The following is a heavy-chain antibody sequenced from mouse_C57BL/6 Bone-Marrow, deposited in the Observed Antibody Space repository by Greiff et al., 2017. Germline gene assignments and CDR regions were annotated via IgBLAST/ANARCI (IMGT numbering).Heavy chain of an antibody. D-gene: IGHD2-3*01. J-gene: IGHJ1*03. V-gene: IGHV1-72*01. CDR1: GYTFTSSW. CDR2: IDPNSGGT. Sequence: VQLQQPGPELVKPGASVKLSCKASGYTFTSSWMHWVKQRPGRGLEWIGRIDPNSGGTKYNEKFKSKATLTADKPSSTAYMQLSSLTSEDSAVXYCATPGWLLPLLLLDDWGKGTTVTVSS. CDR3: ATPGWLLPLLLLDD.